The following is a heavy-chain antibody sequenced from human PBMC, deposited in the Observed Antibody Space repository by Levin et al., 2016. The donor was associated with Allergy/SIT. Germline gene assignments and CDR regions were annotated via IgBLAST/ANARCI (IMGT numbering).Heavy chain of an antibody. CDR2: IYPSDSDT. D-gene: IGHD3-10*01. V-gene: IGHV5-51*01. CDR1: GYSFTRFW. J-gene: IGHJ4*02. Sequence: KVSCKGSGYSFTRFWIGWVRQMPGKGLEWMGLIYPSDSDTIYSPSFRGQVTISADRSISTAYLQWTSLKASDTGTYYCVRRDAGDSYGSGSLGYWGQGTLVTVSS. CDR3: VRRDAGDSYGSGSLGY.